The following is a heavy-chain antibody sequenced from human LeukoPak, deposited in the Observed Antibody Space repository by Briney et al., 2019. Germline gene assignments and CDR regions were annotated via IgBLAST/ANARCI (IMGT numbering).Heavy chain of an antibody. CDR2: IYYSGST. D-gene: IGHD3-3*01. Sequence: PSETLSLTCTVSGGSISSGDYYWSWIRQPPGKGLEWIGYIYYSGSTYYNPSPKSRVTISVDTSKNQFSLKLSSVTAADTAVYYCARVLRFLEWPTLIDYWGQGTLVTVSS. CDR3: ARVLRFLEWPTLIDY. CDR1: GGSISSGDYY. V-gene: IGHV4-30-4*08. J-gene: IGHJ4*02.